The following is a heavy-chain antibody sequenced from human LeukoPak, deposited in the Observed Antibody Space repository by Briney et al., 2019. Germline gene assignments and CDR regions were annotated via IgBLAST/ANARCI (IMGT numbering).Heavy chain of an antibody. V-gene: IGHV4-4*07. CDR2: IYSSGST. CDR3: ARDYGDYGYYYMDV. D-gene: IGHD4-17*01. J-gene: IGHJ6*03. CDR1: GGSISSYY. Sequence: PSETLSLTCTVSGGSISSYYWSWIRQPAGKGLEWIGRIYSSGSTNYNPSLKSRVTMSVDTSKNQFSLKLSSVTAADTAVYYCARDYGDYGYYYMDVWAKGPRSPSP.